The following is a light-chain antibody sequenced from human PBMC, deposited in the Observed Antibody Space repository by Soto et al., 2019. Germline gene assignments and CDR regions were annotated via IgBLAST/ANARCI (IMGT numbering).Light chain of an antibody. CDR2: KAS. CDR1: QSISSW. V-gene: IGKV1-5*03. J-gene: IGKJ1*01. CDR3: QHYNSSPWT. Sequence: DIQMTQSPSTLSASVGDRVTITCRASQSISSWLAWYQQKSGKAPKLLIYKASSLESGVPSRFSGSGSGTEFTLTISSLQPDDFATYYCQHYNSSPWTFGQGTKVEIK.